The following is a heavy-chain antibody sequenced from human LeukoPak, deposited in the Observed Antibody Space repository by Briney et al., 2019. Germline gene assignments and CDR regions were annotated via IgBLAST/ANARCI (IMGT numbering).Heavy chain of an antibody. CDR2: ISGSGGST. CDR1: GFTSSSYA. J-gene: IGHJ6*02. CDR3: AKDRSSSGWYKVYYYGMDV. V-gene: IGHV3-23*01. D-gene: IGHD6-19*01. Sequence: GGSLRLSCAASGFTSSSYAMSWVRQAPGKGLEWVSAISGSGGSTYYADSVKGRFTISRDNSKNTLYLQMNSLRAEDTAVYYCAKDRSSSGWYKVYYYGMDVWGQGTTVTVSS.